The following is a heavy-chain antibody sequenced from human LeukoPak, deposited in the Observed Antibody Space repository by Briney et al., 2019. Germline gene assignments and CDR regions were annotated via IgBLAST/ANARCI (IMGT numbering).Heavy chain of an antibody. Sequence: SETLSLTCTVSGGSISSYYWSWLRQPPGKGLEWIGYMSYSRSTNYNPSLKSRVTISIDTSKNQFSLRLTSVTAADTALYYCARFFIYPPHAFEIWGQGTLVTVSS. CDR1: GGSISSYY. D-gene: IGHD3-3*01. V-gene: IGHV4-59*01. CDR2: MSYSRST. J-gene: IGHJ3*02. CDR3: ARFFIYPPHAFEI.